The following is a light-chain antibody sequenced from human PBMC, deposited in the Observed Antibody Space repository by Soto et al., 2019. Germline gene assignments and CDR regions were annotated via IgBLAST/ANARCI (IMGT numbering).Light chain of an antibody. CDR2: GAS. CDR3: QQCVSWPPLT. Sequence: EIVMTQSPATLSVSPVETATLSCRASQSVNLNLAWYQQKPGQAPRLLIYGASIRATGIPARFSGSGAGTEFTLTINSLQSEDSAVYYCQQCVSWPPLTFGGGTTVEIK. V-gene: IGKV3-15*01. J-gene: IGKJ4*01. CDR1: QSVNLN.